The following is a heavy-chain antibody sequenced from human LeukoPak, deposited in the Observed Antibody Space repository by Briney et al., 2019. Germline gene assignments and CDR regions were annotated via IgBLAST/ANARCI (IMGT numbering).Heavy chain of an antibody. D-gene: IGHD1-20*01. Sequence: PGASVKVSCKVSGYTLTELSMRWVRQATGQGLEWMGWMNPNSGNTGYAQKFQGRVTMTRNTSISTAYMELSSLRSEDTAVYYCARDLIGGAEPFPNWNEVRFDYWGQGTLVTVSS. J-gene: IGHJ4*02. V-gene: IGHV1-8*01. CDR1: GYTLTELS. CDR3: ARDLIGGAEPFPNWNEVRFDY. CDR2: MNPNSGNT.